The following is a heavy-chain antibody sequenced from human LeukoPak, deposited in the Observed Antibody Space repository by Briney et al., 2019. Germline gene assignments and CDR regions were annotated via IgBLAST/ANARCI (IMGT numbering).Heavy chain of an antibody. D-gene: IGHD3-10*01. V-gene: IGHV3-30*02. CDR2: IRYDGSNK. CDR1: GFTFSSYG. Sequence: GGSLRLSCAASGFTFSSYGMHRVRQAPGKGLEWVAFIRYDGSNKYYADSVKGRFTISRDNSKNTLYLQMNSLRAEDTAVYYCAKETRLWFGESSDYWGQGTLVTVSS. J-gene: IGHJ4*02. CDR3: AKETRLWFGESSDY.